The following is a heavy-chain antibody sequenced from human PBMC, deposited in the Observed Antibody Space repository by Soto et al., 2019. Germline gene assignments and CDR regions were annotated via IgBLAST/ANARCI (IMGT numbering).Heavy chain of an antibody. Sequence: GGSLRLSCAASGFTFSSYGMHWVRQAPGKGLEWVAVISYDGSNKYYADSVKGRFTISRDNSKNTLYLQMNSLRAEDTAVYYCAKGVEYCGGDCYSHLHYWGQGTLVTVSS. CDR2: ISYDGSNK. CDR3: AKGVEYCGGDCYSHLHY. D-gene: IGHD2-21*02. CDR1: GFTFSSYG. V-gene: IGHV3-30*18. J-gene: IGHJ4*02.